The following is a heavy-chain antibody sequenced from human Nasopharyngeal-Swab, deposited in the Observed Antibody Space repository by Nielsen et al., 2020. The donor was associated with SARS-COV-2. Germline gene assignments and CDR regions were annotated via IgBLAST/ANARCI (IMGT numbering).Heavy chain of an antibody. CDR2: IYWDDDK. Sequence: SGPTLVKPTQTLTLTCTFSGFSLSTSGVGVGWIRPPPGKALEWLALIYWDDDKRYSPSLKSRLTITKDTSKNQVVLTMTNMDPVDTATYYCAHIVSRGWYGEDFDYWGQGTLVTVSS. CDR1: GFSLSTSGVG. J-gene: IGHJ4*02. V-gene: IGHV2-5*02. D-gene: IGHD6-19*01. CDR3: AHIVSRGWYGEDFDY.